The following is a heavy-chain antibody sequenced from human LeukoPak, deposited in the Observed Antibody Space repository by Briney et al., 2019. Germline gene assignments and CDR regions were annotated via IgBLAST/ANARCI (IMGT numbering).Heavy chain of an antibody. D-gene: IGHD2-2*01. Sequence: SQTLSLTCTPSGGSLSGGGYYWSWVRQHPGKGLGWIGYIYYGGSTYYNTSLKSRVTISVYTSKNQFSLKLSSATPADTAVYYCARDTSSLHDAFDIWGQGTMVTVSS. CDR3: ARDTSSLHDAFDI. V-gene: IGHV4-31*03. CDR2: IYYGGST. J-gene: IGHJ3*02. CDR1: GGSLSGGGYY.